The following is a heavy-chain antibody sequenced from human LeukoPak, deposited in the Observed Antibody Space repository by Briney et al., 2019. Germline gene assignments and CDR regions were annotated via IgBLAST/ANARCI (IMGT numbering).Heavy chain of an antibody. CDR1: GGSITGYY. D-gene: IGHD3-3*01. Sequence: SETLSLTCTVSGGSITGYYWSWIRQPAGKGLEWIGRIYTSGGTDYIPSLKSRVTMSLDTPKNQFSLNLSSVTAADTAVYYCARVISDFWSGSTHYFDYWGQGTLVTVSS. V-gene: IGHV4-4*07. J-gene: IGHJ4*02. CDR2: IYTSGGT. CDR3: ARVISDFWSGSTHYFDY.